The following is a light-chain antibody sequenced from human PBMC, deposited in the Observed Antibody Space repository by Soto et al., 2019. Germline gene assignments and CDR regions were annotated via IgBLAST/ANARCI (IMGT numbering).Light chain of an antibody. J-gene: IGKJ1*01. Sequence: DIQMTQSPSSLSASVGDRVTITCRASQGIRNYLAWYQQKPGKVPKLLIYAASTLQSGVPSRFSGSGSGTDFTLTISSLQPEDVATYYCQKYNSALTWTFGQGTKVEIK. CDR1: QGIRNY. V-gene: IGKV1-27*01. CDR3: QKYNSALTWT. CDR2: AAS.